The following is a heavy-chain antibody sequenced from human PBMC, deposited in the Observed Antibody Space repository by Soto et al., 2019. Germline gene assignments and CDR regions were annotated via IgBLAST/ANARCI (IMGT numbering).Heavy chain of an antibody. CDR2: ASPLSATT. CDR3: ARGGTAEADF. CDR1: GYTFTGYG. V-gene: IGHV1-18*01. Sequence: QAQLVQSGAEVKEPGASVKVSCKASGYTFTGYGITWVRQAPGQGLEWMGWASPLSATTNYAPKFQGRVTMTTDTSTNMSYMERRMLRSDDTAVYYCARGGTAEADFWGQGTLGTVSS. J-gene: IGHJ4*02. D-gene: IGHD2-21*02.